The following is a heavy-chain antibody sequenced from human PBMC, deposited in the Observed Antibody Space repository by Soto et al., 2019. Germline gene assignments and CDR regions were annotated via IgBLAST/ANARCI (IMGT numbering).Heavy chain of an antibody. CDR3: ARLLVRDYYFDY. V-gene: IGHV4-39*01. CDR1: GGSISSSSYY. D-gene: IGHD3-10*01. CDR2: IYYSGST. Sequence: SETLSLTCTVSGGSISSSSYYWGWIRQPPGKGLEWIGSIYYSGSTYYNPSLKSRVTISVDTSKNQFSLKLSSVTAADTAVYYCARLLVRDYYFDYWGEGTLVTVSS. J-gene: IGHJ4*02.